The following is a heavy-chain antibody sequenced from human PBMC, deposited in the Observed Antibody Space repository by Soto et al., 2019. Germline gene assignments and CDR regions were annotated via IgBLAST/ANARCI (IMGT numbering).Heavy chain of an antibody. J-gene: IGHJ6*02. D-gene: IGHD6-19*01. Sequence: CLRLSCAASLFNFNSFAMHWVRKDPGKGLECVAIISYDGSNKYYADAEKGRLTISRDKSMNTLYLQMNSLRAEDAAVYYCPRAPRHSGWLQHYYYGMDVWGQGTTVTVSS. CDR3: PRAPRHSGWLQHYYYGMDV. CDR2: ISYDGSNK. V-gene: IGHV3-30-3*01. CDR1: LFNFNSFA.